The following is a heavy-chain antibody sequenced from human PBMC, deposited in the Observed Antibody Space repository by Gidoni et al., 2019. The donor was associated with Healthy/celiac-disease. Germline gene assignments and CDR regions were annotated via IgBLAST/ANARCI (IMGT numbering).Heavy chain of an antibody. CDR3: AKTVGYCTNGVCPGLDY. D-gene: IGHD2-8*01. CDR1: GFTSSSYG. V-gene: IGHV3-30*18. J-gene: IGHJ4*02. Sequence: QVQLVASVGGVFQPGRSLRLSRGPSGFTSSSYGMPWVRQAPGKGLVWVAVMSYDGSNKYYADSVKGRLTISRDNSKNTLYMQMNSMRAEDTAVYYCAKTVGYCTNGVCPGLDYWGQGTLVTVS. CDR2: MSYDGSNK.